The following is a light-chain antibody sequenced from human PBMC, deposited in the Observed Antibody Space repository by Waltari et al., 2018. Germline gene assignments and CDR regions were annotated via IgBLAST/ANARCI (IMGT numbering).Light chain of an antibody. CDR1: PRLFSSFTNYNY. CDR3: HQYYTTPMT. Sequence: DIVMTQSPDSLAESLGARATIHCRSSPRLFSSFTNYNYLSWYQQKPGQPPRLLFYWASTRESGVPDRFSGSGSGTDFTLTISSLQPEDVAVYYCHQYYTTPMTFGQGTKVEIK. CDR2: WAS. J-gene: IGKJ1*01. V-gene: IGKV4-1*01.